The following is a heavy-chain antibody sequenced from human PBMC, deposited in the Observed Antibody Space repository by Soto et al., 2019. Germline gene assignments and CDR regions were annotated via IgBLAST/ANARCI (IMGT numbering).Heavy chain of an antibody. CDR2: INAGNGNT. V-gene: IGHV1-3*01. Sequence: ASVKVSCKASGYTFTSYAMHWVRQAPGQRLEWMGWINAGNGNTKYSQKFQGRVTITRDTSASTAYMELSSLRSEDTAVYYCARGEGIAVAGTHFDYWGQETLVTVSS. CDR1: GYTFTSYA. CDR3: ARGEGIAVAGTHFDY. J-gene: IGHJ4*02. D-gene: IGHD6-19*01.